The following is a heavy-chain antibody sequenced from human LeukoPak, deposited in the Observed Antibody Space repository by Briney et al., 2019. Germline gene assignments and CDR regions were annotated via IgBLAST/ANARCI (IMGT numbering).Heavy chain of an antibody. CDR2: ISGSGDNT. Sequence: PGGSLRLSCAASGFTFSTYAMSRVRQAPGKGLEWVSGISGSGDNTNYADSVKGRFTISRDNSKNTLSLQMSSLRVEDTAVYYCARDRSCTGGSCYMDVWGRGTTVTVSS. CDR1: GFTFSTYA. V-gene: IGHV3-23*01. D-gene: IGHD2-15*01. CDR3: ARDRSCTGGSCYMDV. J-gene: IGHJ6*03.